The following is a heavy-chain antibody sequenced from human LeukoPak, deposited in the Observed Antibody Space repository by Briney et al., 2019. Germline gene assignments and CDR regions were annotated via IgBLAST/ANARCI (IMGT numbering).Heavy chain of an antibody. J-gene: IGHJ4*02. CDR2: INPSGDDT. V-gene: IGHV3-23*01. D-gene: IGHD6-19*01. Sequence: GGSLRLSCAASGFTFGTYAMSWVRQAPGKGLEWVSAINPSGDDTYHADSVKGRFTISRDNSKNALYLQMSSLRPEDTAVYYCVKVRVGGGWYGYYYEYWGQGTLVTVSS. CDR3: VKVRVGGGWYGYYYEY. CDR1: GFTFGTYA.